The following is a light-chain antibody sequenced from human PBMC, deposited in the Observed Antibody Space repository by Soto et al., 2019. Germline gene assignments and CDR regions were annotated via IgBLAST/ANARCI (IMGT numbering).Light chain of an antibody. J-gene: IGKJ2*01. V-gene: IGKV1-5*03. CDR2: KAS. Sequence: ETYMTPSPSSVSAPLGDRVGITCRASQGISNWLAWYQQKPGKAPKLLIYKASSLESGVPSRFSGSGSGTEFTLSISSLQPDDFATYYCQQYNSSFGQGIEVVIK. CDR3: QQYNSS. CDR1: QGISNW.